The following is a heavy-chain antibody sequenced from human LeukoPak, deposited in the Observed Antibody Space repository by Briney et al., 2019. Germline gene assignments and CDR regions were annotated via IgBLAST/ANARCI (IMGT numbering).Heavy chain of an antibody. CDR3: ARVAQRYYGDYFDY. Sequence: GASVKVSCKTSGGIFSSYAISWVRQAPGQGLEWMGRIIPILGIANYAQKFQGRVTITADKSTSTAYMELSSLRSEDTAVYYCARVAQRYYGDYFDYWGQGTLVTVSS. CDR1: GGIFSSYA. V-gene: IGHV1-69*04. J-gene: IGHJ4*02. D-gene: IGHD3-3*01. CDR2: IIPILGIA.